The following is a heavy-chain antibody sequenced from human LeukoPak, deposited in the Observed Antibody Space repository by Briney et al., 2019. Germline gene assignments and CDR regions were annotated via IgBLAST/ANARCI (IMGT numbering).Heavy chain of an antibody. D-gene: IGHD4-17*01. V-gene: IGHV1-69*06. CDR2: IIPIFGTA. J-gene: IGHJ3*02. CDR1: GGTFSSYA. Sequence: APVKVSCKASGGTFSSYAISWVRQAPGKGLEWMGGIIPIFGTANYAQKFQGRVTIAADKSTSTAYMELSSLRSEDTAVYYCARGYYGDYGAADAFDIWGQGTMVTVSS. CDR3: ARGYYGDYGAADAFDI.